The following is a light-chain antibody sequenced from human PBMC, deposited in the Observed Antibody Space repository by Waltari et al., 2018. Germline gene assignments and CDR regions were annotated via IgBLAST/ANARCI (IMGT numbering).Light chain of an antibody. Sequence: ITQSLATLSVSPAESATFSCRASQSVSSNLAWYQQKRGQPPRLLIYGASTSGNGIPARFSGSGSGTEVNLTISSLQSEDFAVYYCQQKNNWPRTFGQGTKVEIK. V-gene: IGKV3-15*01. CDR1: QSVSSN. CDR2: GAS. CDR3: QQKNNWPRT. J-gene: IGKJ1*01.